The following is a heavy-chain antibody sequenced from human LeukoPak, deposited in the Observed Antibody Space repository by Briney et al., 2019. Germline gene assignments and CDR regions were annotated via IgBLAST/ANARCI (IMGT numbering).Heavy chain of an antibody. CDR1: GFTLSYAW. CDR3: ARAGDAFDI. J-gene: IGHJ3*02. CDR2: IWYDGSDK. Sequence: GGSLRLSCATSGFTLSYAWMSWVRQAPGKGLEWVAVIWYDGSDKYYTDSVKGRFTISRDNSKNTLYLQMNSLRAEDTATYYCARAGDAFDIWGQGTMVTVSS. V-gene: IGHV3-33*08.